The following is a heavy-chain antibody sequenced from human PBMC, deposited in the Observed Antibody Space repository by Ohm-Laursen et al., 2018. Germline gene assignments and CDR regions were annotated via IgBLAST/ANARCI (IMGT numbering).Heavy chain of an antibody. J-gene: IGHJ4*02. D-gene: IGHD6-19*01. Sequence: SLRLSCSASRFTFSSYAMSWVRQAPGRGLEWVSSTSSSGDSTYHADSVKGRFTISRDNSKNTLYLQMNSLRVEDTAIYYCAKHSSGWFFDYWGQGTLVTVSS. V-gene: IGHV3-23*01. CDR1: RFTFSSYA. CDR2: TSSSGDST. CDR3: AKHSSGWFFDY.